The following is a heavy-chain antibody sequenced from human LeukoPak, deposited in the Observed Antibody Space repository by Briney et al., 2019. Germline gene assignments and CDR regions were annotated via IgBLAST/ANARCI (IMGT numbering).Heavy chain of an antibody. CDR1: GFSFSTYG. CDR3: VKDRGSRSSYYYYGMDV. CDR2: TRYDGAYK. Sequence: PGGSLRLSCAASGFSFSTYGMHWVRQAPGKGLEWVAFTRYDGAYKYYADSVEGRFTISRDNSKNTLYLQMNSLRAEDTAVFYCVKDRGSRSSYYYYGMDVWGQGTTVTVSS. D-gene: IGHD1-26*01. J-gene: IGHJ6*02. V-gene: IGHV3-30*02.